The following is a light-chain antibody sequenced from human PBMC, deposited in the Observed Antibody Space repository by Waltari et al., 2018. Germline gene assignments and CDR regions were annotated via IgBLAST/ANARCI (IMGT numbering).Light chain of an antibody. CDR3: CSYAGSGTLDVV. Sequence: QSALTQPASVSGSPGQSITITCTGASSDFGSSNLVSCYQQHPGKAPKVMIYEVTKRPSGVSDRFSGSRSGNTASLTISGLQPEDEADYYCCSYAGSGTLDVVFGGGTKLTVL. CDR1: SSDFGSSNL. CDR2: EVT. V-gene: IGLV2-23*02. J-gene: IGLJ2*01.